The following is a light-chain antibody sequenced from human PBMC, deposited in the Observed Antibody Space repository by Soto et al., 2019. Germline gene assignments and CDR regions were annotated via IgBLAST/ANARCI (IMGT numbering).Light chain of an antibody. CDR2: GNS. J-gene: IGLJ1*01. CDR3: QSYDSSLSGSKV. Sequence: HSVLTQPPSLSGAPGQRVTISCTGSSSNIGAGYDVHWYQQLPGTAPKLLIYGNSNRPSGVPDRFSGSKSGTSASLAITGLQAEDEADYYCQSYDSSLSGSKVFGTGTKVTVL. V-gene: IGLV1-40*01. CDR1: SSNIGAGYD.